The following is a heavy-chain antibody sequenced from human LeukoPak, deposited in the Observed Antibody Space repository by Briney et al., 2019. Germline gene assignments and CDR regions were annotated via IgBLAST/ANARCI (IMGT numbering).Heavy chain of an antibody. CDR3: ARDRLGSSWHLDYFDY. CDR2: IYYSGST. CDR1: GGSISSSSYY. Sequence: PSETLSLTCTVSGGSISSSSYYWGWIRQPPGTGLEWIGSIYYSGSTYYNPSPKSRVTISVDTSKNQFSLKLSSVTAADTAVYYCARDRLGSSWHLDYFDYWGQGTLVTVSS. D-gene: IGHD6-13*01. J-gene: IGHJ4*02. V-gene: IGHV4-39*07.